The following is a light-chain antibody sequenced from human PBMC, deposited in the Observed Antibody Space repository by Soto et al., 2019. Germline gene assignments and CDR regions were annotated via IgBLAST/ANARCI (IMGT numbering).Light chain of an antibody. V-gene: IGKV2-30*02. CDR1: ERLVHSYGNTY. CDR2: KDS. J-gene: IGKJ2*01. CDR3: MQTTHWPYT. Sequence: VVLTQSTLSLPVAPGQPAASSFRSSERLVHSYGNTYPNWFLQRPGQSPRRLIYKDSTRDSGVQDRFSGSGSDTDLTLNISRVEAEDVGIYYCMQTTHWPYTFAQGTKVDIK.